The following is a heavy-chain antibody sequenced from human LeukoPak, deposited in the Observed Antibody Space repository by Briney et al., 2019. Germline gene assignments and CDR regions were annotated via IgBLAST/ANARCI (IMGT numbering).Heavy chain of an antibody. D-gene: IGHD2-2*01. CDR1: GLTFITYG. CDR3: AKDDVVVPAAMKSTFGFDY. J-gene: IGHJ4*02. CDR2: IRYDGSNK. Sequence: GGSLRLSGPASGLTFITYGRPGFPQAPAKGLEGGAFIRYDGSNKYYADSVKGRFTISRDNSKNTLYLQMNSLRAEDTAVYYCAKDDVVVPAAMKSTFGFDYWGQGTLVTVSS. V-gene: IGHV3-30*02.